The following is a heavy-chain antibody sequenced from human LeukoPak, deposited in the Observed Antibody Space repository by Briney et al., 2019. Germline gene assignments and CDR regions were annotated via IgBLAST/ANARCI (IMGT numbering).Heavy chain of an antibody. CDR2: ISYDGSNK. Sequence: GGSLRLSCAASGFTFSSYGMHWVRQAPGKGLEWVAVISYDGSNKYYADSVKGRFTISRDNSKNTLYLQMNSLRAEDTAVYYCAKAQIGSYYGSYFDYWGQGTLVTVSS. CDR3: AKAQIGSYYGSYFDY. J-gene: IGHJ4*02. D-gene: IGHD1-26*01. V-gene: IGHV3-30*18. CDR1: GFTFSSYG.